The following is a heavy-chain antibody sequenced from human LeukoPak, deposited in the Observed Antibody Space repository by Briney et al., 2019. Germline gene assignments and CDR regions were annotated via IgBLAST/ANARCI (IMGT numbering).Heavy chain of an antibody. J-gene: IGHJ5*02. D-gene: IGHD1-26*01. V-gene: IGHV1-69*13. Sequence: SVKVSCKASGGTFSSYAISWVRQAPGQGLEWMGGIIPIFGTANYAQKFQGRVTITADESTSTAYMELSSLRSEDTAVYYCARDFGGSFGWFDPWGQGTLVTVSS. CDR2: IIPIFGTA. CDR1: GGTFSSYA. CDR3: ARDFGGSFGWFDP.